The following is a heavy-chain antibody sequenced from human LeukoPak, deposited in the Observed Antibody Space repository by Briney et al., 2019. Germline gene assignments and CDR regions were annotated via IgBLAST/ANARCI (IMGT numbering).Heavy chain of an antibody. V-gene: IGHV1-3*01. CDR2: INAGNGNT. Sequence: ASVKVSCKASGYTFTSYAMHWVRQAPGQRLEWMGWINAGNGNTKYSQKFQGRVTITRDTSASTAYMELSSLRSDDTAVYYCARDRAPITMVRGVINWFDPWGQGTLVTVSS. CDR1: GYTFTSYA. CDR3: ARDRAPITMVRGVINWFDP. J-gene: IGHJ5*02. D-gene: IGHD3-10*01.